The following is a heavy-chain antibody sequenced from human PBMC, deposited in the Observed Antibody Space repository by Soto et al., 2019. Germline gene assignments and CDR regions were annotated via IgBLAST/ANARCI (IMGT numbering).Heavy chain of an antibody. CDR3: VRDLYRSATMPCLDH. CDR1: GFTFINYA. CDR2: ISDTGGDS. J-gene: IGHJ4*02. D-gene: IGHD1-1*01. Sequence: GSLRLSCEASGFTFINYAMSWVRQSPGKGLEWVSSISDTGGDSYYADSMDGRFTVSRDNSKNTLYLQINSLRAEDTAIYYCVRDLYRSATMPCLDHWGQGALVTVSS. V-gene: IGHV3-23*01.